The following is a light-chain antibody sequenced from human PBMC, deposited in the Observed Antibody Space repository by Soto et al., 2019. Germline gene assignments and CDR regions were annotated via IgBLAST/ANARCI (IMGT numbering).Light chain of an antibody. V-gene: IGKV3D-15*01. CDR2: KAS. CDR3: QQYILRPYT. J-gene: IGKJ2*01. Sequence: EIVMTQSPATLSVSPGGRATLSCRASESVDSNLAWYQQKFGQPPSLIIYKASNRATGITARFSGSGSGTEFTLTISGLQSEDVAVYYCQQYILRPYTFGQGTKVEI. CDR1: ESVDSN.